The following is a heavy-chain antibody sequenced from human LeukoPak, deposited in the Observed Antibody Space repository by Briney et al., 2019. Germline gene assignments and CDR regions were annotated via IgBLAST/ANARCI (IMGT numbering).Heavy chain of an antibody. J-gene: IGHJ4*02. CDR3: TRDYGFDY. Sequence: GGSLRLSCTASGFTFGDYAMSWVRQGPGKGLEWISFIRSKTYGGTTEYAASVKGRFTISRDDSKSIAYLQMNSLKTEDTAVYYCTRDYGFDYWGQGTLVTVSS. D-gene: IGHD4-17*01. V-gene: IGHV3-49*04. CDR2: IRSKTYGGTT. CDR1: GFTFGDYA.